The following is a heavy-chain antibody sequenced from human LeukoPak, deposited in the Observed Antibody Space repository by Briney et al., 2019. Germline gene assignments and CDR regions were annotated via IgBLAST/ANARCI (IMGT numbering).Heavy chain of an antibody. J-gene: IGHJ4*02. D-gene: IGHD1-26*01. CDR2: IGSSGGSI. V-gene: IGHV3-11*01. CDR1: GFTFNDYY. Sequence: KSGGSLRLSCAASGFTFNDYYMSWIRQAPGKGLEWISYIGSSGGSINYADSVKGRFTISRDNSKNTLYLQMNSLRAEDTAVYYCAKRPSLSRLNSGSYHFDYWGQGTLVTVSS. CDR3: AKRPSLSRLNSGSYHFDY.